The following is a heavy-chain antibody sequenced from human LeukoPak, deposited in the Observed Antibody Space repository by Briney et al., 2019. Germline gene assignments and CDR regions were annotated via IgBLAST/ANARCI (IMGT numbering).Heavy chain of an antibody. CDR1: GGSISSGGYY. J-gene: IGHJ4*02. CDR3: ARREIGYDSSGYFDY. CDR2: IYYSGST. D-gene: IGHD3-22*01. V-gene: IGHV4-31*03. Sequence: PSETLSLTCTVSGGSISSGGYYWSWIRQHPGKGLEWIGYIYYSGSTYYNPSLKSRVTISVDTSKNQFSLKLSSVTAADTALYYCARREIGYDSSGYFDYWGQGTLVTVSS.